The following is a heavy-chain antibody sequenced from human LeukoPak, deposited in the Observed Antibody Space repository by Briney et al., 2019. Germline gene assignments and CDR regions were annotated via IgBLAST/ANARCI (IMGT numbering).Heavy chain of an antibody. Sequence: PGGSLRLSCAASGFTFSSYGMHWVRQAPGKGLEWVAFIRYDGRNKYYADSVKGRFTISRDNSKNTLYLQMNSLRAEDTAVYYCAKGGPPYCGGDCYLYYYYYMDVWGKGTTVTVSS. CDR2: IRYDGRNK. D-gene: IGHD2-21*02. CDR3: AKGGPPYCGGDCYLYYYYYMDV. CDR1: GFTFSSYG. V-gene: IGHV3-30*02. J-gene: IGHJ6*03.